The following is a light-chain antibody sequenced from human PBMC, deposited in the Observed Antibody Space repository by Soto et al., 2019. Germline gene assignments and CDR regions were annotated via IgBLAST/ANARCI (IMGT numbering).Light chain of an antibody. CDR3: SSYTSSSTRV. J-gene: IGLJ1*01. Sequence: QSVLTQPASVSGSPGQSITISCTGTSSDVGGYNHVSWYQQYPGKAPELMIYEVSNRPSGVSNRFSGSKSGNTASLTISGLQAEDEADYYCSSYTSSSTRVFGTGTKVTVL. V-gene: IGLV2-14*01. CDR2: EVS. CDR1: SSDVGGYNH.